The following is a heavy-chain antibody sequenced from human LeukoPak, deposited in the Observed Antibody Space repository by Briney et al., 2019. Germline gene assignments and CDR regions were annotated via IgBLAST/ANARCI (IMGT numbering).Heavy chain of an antibody. Sequence: SETLSLTCTVSGGSISSSSYYWGWIRQPPGKGLEGIVSIYYSGSTYYNPSLKRRVTISVDTSKNQFSLKLSSVTAADTAVYYCARDNNAVDVWGKGTTVTVSS. D-gene: IGHD1/OR15-1a*01. CDR3: ARDNNAVDV. CDR1: GGSISSSSYY. CDR2: IYYSGST. J-gene: IGHJ6*04. V-gene: IGHV4-39*07.